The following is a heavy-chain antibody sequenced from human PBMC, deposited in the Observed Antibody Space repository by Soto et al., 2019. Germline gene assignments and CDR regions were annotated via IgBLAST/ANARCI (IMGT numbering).Heavy chain of an antibody. CDR3: ARTPETRDWLDP. Sequence: QVQLQQSGPGLVRPSETLSLSCSVSGASVSSYYWSWVRQPPGKGLEWIGYIYYIGAYNYNPSLKSRVTISVDTSKNQFSLKLTSVTAAGTAVYYGARTPETRDWLDPWGQGTLVTVSS. V-gene: IGHV4-59*02. D-gene: IGHD1-7*01. CDR1: GASVSSYY. J-gene: IGHJ5*02. CDR2: IYYIGAY.